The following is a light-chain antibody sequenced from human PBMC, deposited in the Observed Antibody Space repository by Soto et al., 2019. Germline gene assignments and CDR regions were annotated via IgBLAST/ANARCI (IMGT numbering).Light chain of an antibody. CDR1: RSISDW. CDR2: DAS. J-gene: IGKJ1*01. Sequence: PSSLSPSVGAMVPITSRASRSISDWLAWYQQKPGKAPELLIFDASNLKSGVSSRFSGSGSGTEFTLTISRLQPDDVATYYCLQYSSHSWTFGQGTKVDIK. CDR3: LQYSSHSWT. V-gene: IGKV1-5*01.